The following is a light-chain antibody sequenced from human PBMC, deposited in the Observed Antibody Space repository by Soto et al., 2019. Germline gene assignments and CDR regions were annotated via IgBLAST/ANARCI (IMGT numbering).Light chain of an antibody. CDR2: DAS. CDR3: QQSYSNPIT. Sequence: DSQMTQSPSSLSASVGNRVTITCRASQSISTYLNWYQKKPGKATNLLIYDASRWQSGLPSRFSGSGRGTDFTLSISSLLPEDFSTYFCQQSYSNPITFGQGTRLEIK. CDR1: QSISTY. V-gene: IGKV1-39*01. J-gene: IGKJ5*01.